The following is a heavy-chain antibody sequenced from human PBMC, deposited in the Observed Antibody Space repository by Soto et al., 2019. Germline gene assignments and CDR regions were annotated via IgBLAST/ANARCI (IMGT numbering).Heavy chain of an antibody. V-gene: IGHV6-1*01. Sequence: SRTLSPPCAIAGDSFSSNSAARNWIMQSPSRGLEWLGSTYYSSNCYNYFPISGISRITINPDTAKNQFSLQLNSVTPEDTAVYYCARVEDYYYGMDVWGQGTTVTVSS. J-gene: IGHJ6*02. CDR1: GDSFSSNSAA. CDR2: TYYSSNCYN. D-gene: IGHD3-3*01. CDR3: ARVEDYYYGMDV.